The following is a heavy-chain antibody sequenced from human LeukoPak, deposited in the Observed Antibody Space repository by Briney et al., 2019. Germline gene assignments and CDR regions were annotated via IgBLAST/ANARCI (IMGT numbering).Heavy chain of an antibody. Sequence: GGSLRLSCAASGFTFSSYAMSWVRQAPGKGLEWVSAISGSGGSTYYADSVKGRFTISRDNSKNTLYLQMDSLRAEDTAVYYCARELTIFGVVIQRYDTFDIWGQGTMVTVSS. CDR3: ARELTIFGVVIQRYDTFDI. CDR1: GFTFSSYA. D-gene: IGHD3-3*01. V-gene: IGHV3-23*01. J-gene: IGHJ3*02. CDR2: ISGSGGST.